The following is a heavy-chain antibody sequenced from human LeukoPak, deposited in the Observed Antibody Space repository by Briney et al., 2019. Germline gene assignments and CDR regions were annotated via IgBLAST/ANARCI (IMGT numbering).Heavy chain of an antibody. CDR2: ISSSSSYI. CDR1: GFTFSSYS. D-gene: IGHD3-22*01. Sequence: GGSLRLSCAASGFTFSSYSMNWVRQAPGKGLEWVSSISSSSSYIYYADSVKGRFTISRDNAKNSLYLQMNSLRAEDTAVYYCARVGYYDSSGHDALDIWGQGTMVTVSS. V-gene: IGHV3-21*01. CDR3: ARVGYYDSSGHDALDI. J-gene: IGHJ3*02.